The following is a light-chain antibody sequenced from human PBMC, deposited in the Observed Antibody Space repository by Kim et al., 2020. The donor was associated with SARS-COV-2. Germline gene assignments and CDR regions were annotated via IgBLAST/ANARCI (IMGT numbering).Light chain of an antibody. Sequence: ATITFKSSQSVLSSSNNQDSLGGHQQKPGQLPRLLICGESPRRAGVPDRFGGSESGADVTLTIISVQAEGVAVYYCQEYYTTPITFGQGTRLEIK. V-gene: IGKV4-1*01. CDR1: QSVLSSSNNQDS. J-gene: IGKJ5*01. CDR3: QEYYTTPIT. CDR2: GES.